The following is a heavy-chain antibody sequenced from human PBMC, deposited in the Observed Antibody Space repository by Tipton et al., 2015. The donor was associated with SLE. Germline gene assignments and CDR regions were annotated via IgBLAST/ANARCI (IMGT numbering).Heavy chain of an antibody. Sequence: SLRLSCAASGFTFDDYAMHWVRQAPGKGLEWVSGISWNSGSIGYADSVKGRFTISRDNAKNSLYLQMNSLRAEDTALYYCAKDKGRIAAADYFDYWGQGTLVTVSS. D-gene: IGHD6-13*01. CDR1: GFTFDDYA. V-gene: IGHV3-9*01. J-gene: IGHJ4*02. CDR2: ISWNSGSI. CDR3: AKDKGRIAAADYFDY.